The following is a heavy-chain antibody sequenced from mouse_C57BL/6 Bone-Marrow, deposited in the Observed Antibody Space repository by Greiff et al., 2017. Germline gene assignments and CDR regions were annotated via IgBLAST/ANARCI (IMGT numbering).Heavy chain of an antibody. CDR2: INPYNGGT. D-gene: IGHD2-2*01. Sequence: EVQGVESGPVLVKPGASVKMSCKASGYTFTDYYMNWVKQSHGKSLEWIGVINPYNGGTSYNQKFKGKATLTVDKSSSTAYMELNSLTSEDSAVYYCARGNGYPGAYWGQGTLVTVSA. V-gene: IGHV1-19*01. CDR3: ARGNGYPGAY. J-gene: IGHJ3*01. CDR1: GYTFTDYY.